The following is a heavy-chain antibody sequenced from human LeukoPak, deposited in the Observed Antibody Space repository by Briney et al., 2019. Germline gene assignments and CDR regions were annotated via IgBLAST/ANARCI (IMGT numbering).Heavy chain of an antibody. CDR3: ARATLLTNYYYMDV. V-gene: IGHV4-39*07. D-gene: IGHD2/OR15-2a*01. Sequence: SETLSLTCTVSGGSISSSTYYWGWIRQPPGKGLEWIGSIFYSGRTYYNPSLKSRVTMSVDTSKNQFSLRLSSVNAADTAVYYCARATLLTNYYYMDVWGKGTTVTVSS. J-gene: IGHJ6*03. CDR2: IFYSGRT. CDR1: GGSISSSTYY.